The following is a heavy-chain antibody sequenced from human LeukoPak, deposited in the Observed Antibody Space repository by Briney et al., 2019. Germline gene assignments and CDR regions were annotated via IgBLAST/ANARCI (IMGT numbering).Heavy chain of an antibody. CDR1: GFTFSTYA. Sequence: PGGSLRLSCAASGFTFSTYAMSWVRQAPGKGLEWVAVISYDGSNKYYADSVKGRFTISRDNSKNTQSLQMNSLRAEDTAVYYCAKSQSGSVDAFDIWGQGTMVTVSS. D-gene: IGHD3-10*01. V-gene: IGHV3-30*18. J-gene: IGHJ3*02. CDR2: ISYDGSNK. CDR3: AKSQSGSVDAFDI.